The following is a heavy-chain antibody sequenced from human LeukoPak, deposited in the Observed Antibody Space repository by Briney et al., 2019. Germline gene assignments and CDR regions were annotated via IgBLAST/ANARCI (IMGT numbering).Heavy chain of an antibody. D-gene: IGHD3-16*01. CDR1: GFTFSSYA. CDR2: ISGSGGST. CDR3: AKFGGGYWIRFDY. J-gene: IGHJ4*02. V-gene: IGHV3-23*01. Sequence: GGSLRLSCAASGFTFSSYAMSWVRQAPGKGLEWVSAISGSGGSTYYADSVKGRFTISRDNSKNTLYLQMNSLRAEDTAVYHCAKFGGGYWIRFDYWGQGTLVTVSP.